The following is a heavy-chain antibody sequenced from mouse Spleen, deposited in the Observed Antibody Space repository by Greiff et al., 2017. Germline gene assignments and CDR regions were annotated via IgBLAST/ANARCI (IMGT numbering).Heavy chain of an antibody. CDR2: INPSSGYT. Sequence: QVQLKQSGAELAKPGASVKLSCKASGYTFTSYWMHWVKQRPGQGLEWIGYINPSSGYTKYNQKFKDKATLTADKSSSTAYMQLSSLTYEDSAVYYCARRDSSYVGGFAYWGQGTLVTVSA. CDR3: ARRDSSYVGGFAY. D-gene: IGHD1-1*01. J-gene: IGHJ3*01. V-gene: IGHV1-7*01. CDR1: GYTFTSYW.